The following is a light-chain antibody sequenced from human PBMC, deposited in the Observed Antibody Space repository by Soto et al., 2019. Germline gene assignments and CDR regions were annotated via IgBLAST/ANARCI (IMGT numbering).Light chain of an antibody. J-gene: IGKJ1*01. CDR1: QSVSNNY. V-gene: IGKV3D-20*02. Sequence: EILFTQSPGTLSLSPGERATLSCRASQSVSNNYLAWYQQKPGQAPRLIIYGASSRANGIPDRFSGSGSGTDFTLTISSLEPEDFAFYYCQQRSNWPPWAFGQGTKVDIK. CDR2: GAS. CDR3: QQRSNWPPWA.